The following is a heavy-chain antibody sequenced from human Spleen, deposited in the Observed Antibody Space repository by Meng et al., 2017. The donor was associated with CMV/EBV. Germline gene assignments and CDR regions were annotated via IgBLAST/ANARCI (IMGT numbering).Heavy chain of an antibody. D-gene: IGHD3-3*01. CDR3: ARAARTSYDFWSGLGHYFDH. Sequence: WMRQSRGKGLKWIGSLDDSGATYYNPSLNGRIRKSVRDTISVERSRNHFSLKLSSVTAADTAVYYCARAARTSYDFWSGLGHYFDHWGQGTLVTVSS. V-gene: IGHV4-39*07. J-gene: IGHJ4*02. CDR2: LDDSGAT.